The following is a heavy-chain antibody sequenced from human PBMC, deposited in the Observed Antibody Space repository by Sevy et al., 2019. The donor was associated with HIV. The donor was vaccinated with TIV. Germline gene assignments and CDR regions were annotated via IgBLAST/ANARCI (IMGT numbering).Heavy chain of an antibody. J-gene: IGHJ4*02. V-gene: IGHV3-48*01. CDR2: ISRSTTTM. CDR3: ARAPRYYYDSSGDSDY. D-gene: IGHD3-22*01. Sequence: GGSLRLSCTASGFDFSSFSMNWVRQAPGKGLEWISYISRSTTTMYYGDSVKGRFTISRDNAQDSLFLQMNSLRTEDTAVYYCARAPRYYYDSSGDSDYWGQGTLVTVSS. CDR1: GFDFSSFS.